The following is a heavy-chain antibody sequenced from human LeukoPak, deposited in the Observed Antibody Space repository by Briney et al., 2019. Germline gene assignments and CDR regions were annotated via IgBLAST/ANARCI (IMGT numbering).Heavy chain of an antibody. D-gene: IGHD3-22*01. CDR2: IIPIFGTA. J-gene: IGHJ3*02. V-gene: IGHV1-69*13. Sequence: ASVKVSCKASGYTFTSYGISWVRQAPGQGLEWMGGIIPIFGTANYAQKFQGRVTITADESTSTAYMELSSLRSEDTAVYYCARASDSSGYWDDAFDIWGQGTMVTVSS. CDR3: ARASDSSGYWDDAFDI. CDR1: GYTFTSYG.